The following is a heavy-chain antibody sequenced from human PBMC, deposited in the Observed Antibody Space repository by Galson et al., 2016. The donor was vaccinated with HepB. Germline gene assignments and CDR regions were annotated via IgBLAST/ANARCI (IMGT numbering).Heavy chain of an antibody. CDR1: GVSVSDGGDF. CDR2: VYNSGI. V-gene: IGHV4-61*08. Sequence: SETLSLTCTVSGVSVSDGGDFWSWIRQPPGKGLEWLGDVYNSGINYHPSLKSRVTIALDSSKNEVYLAVTSMTTADTAVYFCARRRAGRGKEFDLWGQGTLVTVSS. CDR3: ARRRAGRGKEFDL. D-gene: IGHD1-1*01. J-gene: IGHJ5*02.